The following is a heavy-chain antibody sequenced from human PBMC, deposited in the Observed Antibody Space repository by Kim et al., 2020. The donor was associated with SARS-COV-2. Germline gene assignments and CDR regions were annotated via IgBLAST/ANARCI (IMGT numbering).Heavy chain of an antibody. CDR1: GYTFTSYY. V-gene: IGHV1-46*01. CDR3: ARDLVVVVAATPGHVDGMDV. CDR2: INPSGGST. Sequence: ASVKVSCKASGYTFTSYYMHWVRQAPGQGLEWMGIINPSGGSTSYAQKFQGRVTMTRDTSTSTVYMELSSLRSEDTAVYYCARDLVVVVAATPGHVDGMDVWGQGTTVTVSS. D-gene: IGHD2-15*01. J-gene: IGHJ6*02.